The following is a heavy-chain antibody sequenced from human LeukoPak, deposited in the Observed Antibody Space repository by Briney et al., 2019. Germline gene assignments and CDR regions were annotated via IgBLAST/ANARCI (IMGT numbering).Heavy chain of an antibody. CDR1: GGTFSSYA. Sequence: SVKVSCKASGGTFSSYAISWVRQAPGQGLEWMGGIIPIFGTANYAQKFQGRVTITTDESTSTAYMELSSLRSEDTAVYYCARDGKDKGYFDLWGRGTLVTASS. CDR2: IIPIFGTA. D-gene: IGHD2-15*01. CDR3: ARDGKDKGYFDL. J-gene: IGHJ2*01. V-gene: IGHV1-69*05.